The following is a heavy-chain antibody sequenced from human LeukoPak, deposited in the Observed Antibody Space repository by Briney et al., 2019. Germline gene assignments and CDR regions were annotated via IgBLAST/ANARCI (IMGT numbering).Heavy chain of an antibody. V-gene: IGHV3-7*01. CDR3: ARDSLYYYDSSGFDY. Sequence: PGGSLRLSCAASGFTFGSCWMNWVRQTPGKGLEWVANINQDGSQKFYVDSVKGRFTISRDNANNSLYLQMNSLRAEDTAVYYCARDSLYYYDSSGFDYWGQGTLVTVSS. D-gene: IGHD3-22*01. CDR2: INQDGSQK. J-gene: IGHJ4*02. CDR1: GFTFGSCW.